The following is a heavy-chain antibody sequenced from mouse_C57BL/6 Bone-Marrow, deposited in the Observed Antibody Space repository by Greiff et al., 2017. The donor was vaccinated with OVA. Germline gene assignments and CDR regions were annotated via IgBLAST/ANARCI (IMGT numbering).Heavy chain of an antibody. J-gene: IGHJ2*01. CDR1: GYTFTNYW. D-gene: IGHD1-2*01. Sequence: QVHVKQSGAELVRPGTSVKMSCKASGYTFTNYWIGWAKQRPGHGLEWIGDIYPGGGYTNYNEKFKGKATLTADKSSSTAYMQFSSLTSEDSAIYYCARGGSALYYFDYWGQGTTLTVSS. V-gene: IGHV1-63*01. CDR3: ARGGSALYYFDY. CDR2: IYPGGGYT.